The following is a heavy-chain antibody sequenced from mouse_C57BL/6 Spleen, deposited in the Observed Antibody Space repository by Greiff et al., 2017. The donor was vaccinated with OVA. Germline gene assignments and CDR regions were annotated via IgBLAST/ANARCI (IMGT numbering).Heavy chain of an antibody. Sequence: EVQGVESGGDLVKPGGSLKLSCAASGFTFSSYGMSWVRQTPDKRLEWVATISSSGSYTYYPDSVKGRFTISIDKAKNTLYLQMSSLKSEDTAMYDCARHGTGKRGPFDYWGKGTTLTVSS. CDR1: GFTFSSYG. D-gene: IGHD4-1*01. CDR2: ISSSGSYT. CDR3: ARHGTGKRGPFDY. J-gene: IGHJ2*01. V-gene: IGHV5-6*01.